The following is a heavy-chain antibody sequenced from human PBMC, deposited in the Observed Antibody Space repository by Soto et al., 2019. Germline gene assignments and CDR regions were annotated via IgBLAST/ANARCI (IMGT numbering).Heavy chain of an antibody. CDR3: AKDGKRYNWNLDYYYYGMDV. D-gene: IGHD1-7*01. J-gene: IGHJ6*02. CDR2: ISGSGGST. Sequence: GGSLRLSCAASGSTFSSYAMSWVRHAPRKGLGWVSAISGSGGSTYYADSVKGRLTTSRDNSKNTLYLQMNSLSAEDTAVYYCAKDGKRYNWNLDYYYYGMDVWGQGTTVTVSS. CDR1: GSTFSSYA. V-gene: IGHV3-23*01.